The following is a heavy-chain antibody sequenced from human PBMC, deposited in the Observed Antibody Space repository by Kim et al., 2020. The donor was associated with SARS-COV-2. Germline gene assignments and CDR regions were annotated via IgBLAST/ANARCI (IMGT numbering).Heavy chain of an antibody. J-gene: IGHJ4*02. CDR3: AREPDYTNYASDY. CDR1: GITSNTDA. CDR2: ISGNSGTT. D-gene: IGHD3-3*01. Sequence: GGSLRLSCVASGITSNTDAMSWVRQAPGKGLEWVSAISGNSGTTKYAGSVKGRFTISRDNSKNTLYLQMNSLRAEDTAIYYCAREPDYTNYASDYWGQGTLVTVSS. V-gene: IGHV3-23*01.